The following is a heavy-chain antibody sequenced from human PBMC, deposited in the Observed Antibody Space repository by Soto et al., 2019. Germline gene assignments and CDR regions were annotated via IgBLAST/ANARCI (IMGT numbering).Heavy chain of an antibody. D-gene: IGHD3-10*01. CDR1: GYTFTSYG. Sequence: SVKVSCKASGYTFTSYGISWVRQAPGQGLEWMGGIIPIFGTANYAQKFQGRVTITADESTSTAYMELSSLRSEDTAVYYCARASQPNYYGSGSYYMNGLYYWGQGTLVTVSS. V-gene: IGHV1-69*13. CDR3: ARASQPNYYGSGSYYMNGLYY. J-gene: IGHJ4*02. CDR2: IIPIFGTA.